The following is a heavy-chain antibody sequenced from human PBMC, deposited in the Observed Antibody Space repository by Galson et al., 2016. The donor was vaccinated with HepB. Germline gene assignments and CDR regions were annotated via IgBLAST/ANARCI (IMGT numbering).Heavy chain of an antibody. J-gene: IGHJ6*02. V-gene: IGHV3-53*01. CDR2: ISSGGTT. Sequence: SLRLSCAASGFTVSSNYMNWVRQTPGKGLEWVSFISSGGTTYHAGSVKGRFTISRDKSKNTLYLQMNSLRSEDTAVYYCVTATNFYRYYGMDVWGQGTTVIVSS. CDR1: GFTVSSNY. CDR3: VTATNFYRYYGMDV.